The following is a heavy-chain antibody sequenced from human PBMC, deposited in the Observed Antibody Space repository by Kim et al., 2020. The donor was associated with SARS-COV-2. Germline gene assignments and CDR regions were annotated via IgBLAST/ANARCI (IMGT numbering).Heavy chain of an antibody. CDR3: ASRYDSSGHMDY. D-gene: IGHD3-22*01. J-gene: IGHJ4*02. V-gene: IGHV4-39*07. Sequence: YYNPSLKSRVTISVDTSKNQFSLKLSSVTAADTAVYYCASRYDSSGHMDYWGQGTLVTVSS.